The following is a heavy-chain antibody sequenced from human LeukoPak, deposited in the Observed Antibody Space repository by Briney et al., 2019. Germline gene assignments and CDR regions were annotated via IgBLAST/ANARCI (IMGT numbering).Heavy chain of an antibody. V-gene: IGHV3-23*01. CDR3: AKDLRDFDY. Sequence: GGSLRLSCAASGFTFNSHSLSWVRQAPGKGLEWVSGITSSGGSTYYADSVKGRFTISRDNSKNTLYLQMNSLRAEDTAIYYCAKDLRDFDYWGQGTLVTVSS. CDR1: GFTFNSHS. J-gene: IGHJ4*02. D-gene: IGHD3-9*01. CDR2: ITSSGGST.